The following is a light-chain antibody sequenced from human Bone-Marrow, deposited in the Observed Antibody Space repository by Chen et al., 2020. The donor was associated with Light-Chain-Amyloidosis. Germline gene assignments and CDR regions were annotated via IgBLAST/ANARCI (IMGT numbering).Light chain of an antibody. CDR2: DVS. J-gene: IGLJ2*01. V-gene: IGLV2-8*01. CDR3: SSYAGSNFQI. CDR1: KSDIGNYNY. Sequence: QSALTQPPSASGSPGQSVTISCTGTKSDIGNYNYVSWYQQHPGKAPKLLIYDVSERPSGVSDLFSGSKAGNTASLTVSGLQAEDGADYYCSSYAGSNFQIFGGGTKLTVL.